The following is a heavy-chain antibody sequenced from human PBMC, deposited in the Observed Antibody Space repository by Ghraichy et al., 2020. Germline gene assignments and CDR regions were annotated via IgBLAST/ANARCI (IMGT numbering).Heavy chain of an antibody. CDR3: ARLTSSGSRGSGSY. CDR2: INHSGST. J-gene: IGHJ4*02. CDR1: GGSFSGYY. V-gene: IGHV4-34*01. Sequence: SETLSLTCAVYGGSFSGYYWSWIRQPPGKGLEWIGEINHSGSTNYNPSLKSRVTISVDTSKNQFSLKLSSVTAADTAVYYCARLTSSGSRGSGSYWGQGTLVTVSS. D-gene: IGHD6-19*01.